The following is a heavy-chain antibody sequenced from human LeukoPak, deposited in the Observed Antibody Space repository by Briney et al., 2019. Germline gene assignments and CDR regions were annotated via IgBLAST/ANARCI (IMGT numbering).Heavy chain of an antibody. Sequence: SETLSLTCAVYGGSFSGYYWNWIRQPPGKGLEWIEEINHSGSTNYNPSLKSRVTISVDTSKNQFSLKLSSVTAADTAVYYCARDRDYGEIGYYYYYMDVWGKGTTVTVSS. J-gene: IGHJ6*03. CDR1: GGSFSGYY. D-gene: IGHD4-17*01. CDR2: INHSGST. V-gene: IGHV4-34*01. CDR3: ARDRDYGEIGYYYYYMDV.